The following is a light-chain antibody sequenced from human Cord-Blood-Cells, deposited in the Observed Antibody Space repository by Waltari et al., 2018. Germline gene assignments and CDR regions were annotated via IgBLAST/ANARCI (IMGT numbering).Light chain of an antibody. CDR3: QAWDSSTYVV. J-gene: IGLJ2*01. CDR1: KLGDKY. CDR2: QDS. Sequence: SYELTQPPSVSVSPGQTASITCPGDKLGDKYACWYQQKPGQSPVLVIYQDSKRPSGIPELFSGSNSGNTATLTISGTQAMDEADYYCQAWDSSTYVVFGGGTKLTVL. V-gene: IGLV3-1*01.